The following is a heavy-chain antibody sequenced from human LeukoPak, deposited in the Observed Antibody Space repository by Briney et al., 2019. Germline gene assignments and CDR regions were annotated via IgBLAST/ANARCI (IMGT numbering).Heavy chain of an antibody. Sequence: SETLSLTCTVSGGSISSYFCSWIRQPPGETLEWIGYIYYSGNTNYNPSLKSRVTISVDTSKNQFSLKLSSVTAADTAVYYCARHWGRYFDWGQGTLVTVSS. D-gene: IGHD3-9*01. J-gene: IGHJ4*02. CDR2: IYYSGNT. V-gene: IGHV4-59*08. CDR3: ARHWGRYFD. CDR1: GGSISSYF.